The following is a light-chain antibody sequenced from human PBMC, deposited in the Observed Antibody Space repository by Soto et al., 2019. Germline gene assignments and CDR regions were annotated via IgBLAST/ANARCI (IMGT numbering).Light chain of an antibody. CDR2: AAS. Sequence: DLQLTQSPSFLSASVGDRVTITCRASQGISSYLAWYQQKPGKAPKLLIYAASTLQSGVPSRFSGSGSGTEFTLTISSLQPGDFATYYCQHLNSYPLTFGGGTKVEIK. J-gene: IGKJ4*01. V-gene: IGKV1-9*01. CDR1: QGISSY. CDR3: QHLNSYPLT.